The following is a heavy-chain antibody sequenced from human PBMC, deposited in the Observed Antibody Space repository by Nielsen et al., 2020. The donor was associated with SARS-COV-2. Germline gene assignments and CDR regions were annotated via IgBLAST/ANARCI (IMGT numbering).Heavy chain of an antibody. Sequence: GSLRLSCTVSGGSISSYYWSWIRQPPGKGLEWIGYIYYSGSTNYNPSLKSRVTISVDTSKNQFSLQLNSVTPEDTAVYYCARVGSHTAVAGRPFDYWGQGTLVTVSS. CDR2: IYYSGST. CDR1: GGSISSYY. D-gene: IGHD6-19*01. CDR3: ARVGSHTAVAGRPFDY. J-gene: IGHJ4*02. V-gene: IGHV4-59*12.